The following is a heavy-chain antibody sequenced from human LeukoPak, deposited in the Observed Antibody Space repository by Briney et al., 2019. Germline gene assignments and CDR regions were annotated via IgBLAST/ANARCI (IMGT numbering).Heavy chain of an antibody. CDR3: ARAFHINLRRPDYYLDY. CDR2: INPKSGGT. Sequence: GASVKVSCKASGYTFTAYYMHWVRQAPGQGLEWMGWINPKSGGTNYAQKFQGRVTMTRDTSISTAYMDLNRLTSDDTAVYFCARAFHINLRRPDYYLDYWGQGTLVTVSS. CDR1: GYTFTAYY. D-gene: IGHD2-21*01. V-gene: IGHV1-2*02. J-gene: IGHJ4*02.